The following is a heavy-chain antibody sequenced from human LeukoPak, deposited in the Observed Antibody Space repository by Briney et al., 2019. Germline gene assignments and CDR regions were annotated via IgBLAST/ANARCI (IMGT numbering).Heavy chain of an antibody. Sequence: PGGSLRLSCAASGFTFSSYWMTWVRQAPGKGLQWVANINQDGSEKYYVDSVKGRFTISRDNAKNSLYLQMKSLRIEDTAVDYCARYGALDYWGQGTLVTVSS. V-gene: IGHV3-7*04. D-gene: IGHD4-17*01. J-gene: IGHJ4*02. CDR1: GFTFSSYW. CDR3: ARYGALDY. CDR2: INQDGSEK.